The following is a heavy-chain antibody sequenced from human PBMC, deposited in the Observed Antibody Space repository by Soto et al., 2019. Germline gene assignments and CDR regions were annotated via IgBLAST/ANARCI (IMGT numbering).Heavy chain of an antibody. CDR1: GFIVSSNY. V-gene: IGHV3-66*01. CDR3: CGPSTVTINWFFDL. J-gene: IGHJ2*01. CDR2: MYGGGGT. D-gene: IGHD4-17*01. Sequence: EVQLVESGGGLVQPGGSLRLSCAASGFIVSSNYMSWVRQAPGKGLEWVSVMYGGGGTNYADSVKGRFIVSRDSSKNTLFLPMNNLRAEDTAVYYCCGPSTVTINWFFDLWGRGTLVTVSS.